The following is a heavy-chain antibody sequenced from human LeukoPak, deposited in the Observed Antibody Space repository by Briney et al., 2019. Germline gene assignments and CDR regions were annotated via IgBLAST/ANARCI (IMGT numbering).Heavy chain of an antibody. Sequence: GGSLRLSCAASGFTFSSYGMHWVRQAPGKGLEWVAFIRYDGGNKYYADSVKGRFTISRDNSKNTLYLQMNSLRAEDTAVYYCARVIFIVGATLLDYWGQGTLVTVSS. CDR1: GFTFSSYG. D-gene: IGHD1-26*01. J-gene: IGHJ4*02. V-gene: IGHV3-30*02. CDR2: IRYDGGNK. CDR3: ARVIFIVGATLLDY.